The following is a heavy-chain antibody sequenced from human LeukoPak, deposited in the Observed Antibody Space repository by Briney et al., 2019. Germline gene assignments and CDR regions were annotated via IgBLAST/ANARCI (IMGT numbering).Heavy chain of an antibody. CDR2: IYHSGST. D-gene: IGHD5-24*01. V-gene: IGHV4-39*07. Sequence: SETLSLTCTVSGGSISSSSYYWGWIRQPPGKGLEWIGEIYHSGSTNYNPSLKSRVTISVDKSKNQFSLKLSSVTAADTAVYYCASRPRRDGYNHWDYWGQGTLVTVSS. CDR1: GGSISSSSYY. CDR3: ASRPRRDGYNHWDY. J-gene: IGHJ4*02.